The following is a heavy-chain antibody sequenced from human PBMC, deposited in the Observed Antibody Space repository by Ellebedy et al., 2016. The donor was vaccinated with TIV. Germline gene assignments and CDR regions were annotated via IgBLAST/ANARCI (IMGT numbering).Heavy chain of an antibody. CDR3: ARARGCSGGRCYSADY. CDR2: ISYDGSNK. D-gene: IGHD2-15*01. J-gene: IGHJ4*02. CDR1: GFTFSSYW. V-gene: IGHV3-30*03. Sequence: GESLKISCAASGFTFSSYWMHWVRQAPGKGLEWVAVISYDGSNKNYADSVKGRFTISRDNSKNTLYLQMNSLRAEDTAVYYCARARGCSGGRCYSADYWGQGTLVTVSS.